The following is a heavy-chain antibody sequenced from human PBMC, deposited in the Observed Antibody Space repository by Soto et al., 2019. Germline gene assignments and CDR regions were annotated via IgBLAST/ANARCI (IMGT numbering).Heavy chain of an antibody. V-gene: IGHV3-21*01. D-gene: IGHD4-17*01. CDR2: ISSSSSYI. Sequence: GGSLRLSCAASGFTFSSYSMNWIRQAPGKGLEWVSSISSSSSYIYYADSVKGRFTISRDNAKNSLYLQMNSLRAEDTAVYYCARDRTVGDYVGYYYYGMDVWGQGTTVTVSS. J-gene: IGHJ6*02. CDR3: ARDRTVGDYVGYYYYGMDV. CDR1: GFTFSSYS.